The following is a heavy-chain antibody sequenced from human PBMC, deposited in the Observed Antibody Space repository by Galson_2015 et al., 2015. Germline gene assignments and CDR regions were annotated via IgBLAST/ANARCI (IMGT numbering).Heavy chain of an antibody. D-gene: IGHD6-13*01. J-gene: IGHJ6*02. CDR2: IYPGDSDT. V-gene: IGHV5-51*01. CDR3: ARHRRSPIPWQQPSWLIGMDV. CDR1: GYSFTSYW. Sequence: QSGAEVKKPGESLKISCKGSGYSFTSYWIGWVRQMPGKGLEWMGIIYPGDSDTRYSPSFQGQVTISADKSISTAYLQWSSLKASDTAMYYCARHRRSPIPWQQPSWLIGMDVWGQGTTVTVSS.